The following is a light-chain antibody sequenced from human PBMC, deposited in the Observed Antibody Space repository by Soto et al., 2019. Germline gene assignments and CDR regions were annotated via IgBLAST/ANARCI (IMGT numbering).Light chain of an antibody. CDR2: DVS. V-gene: IGLV2-14*01. Sequence: SAPTQPAPLSWAPGQSITLSFPGTSSEVGGYNYVSWYQQHPGKAPKLMIYDVSNRPSGVSNRFSGSKSGNTASLTISGLQAEDEADYYCSSYTSSSTLNVFGTGTKVTVL. CDR3: SSYTSSSTLNV. CDR1: SSEVGGYNY. J-gene: IGLJ1*01.